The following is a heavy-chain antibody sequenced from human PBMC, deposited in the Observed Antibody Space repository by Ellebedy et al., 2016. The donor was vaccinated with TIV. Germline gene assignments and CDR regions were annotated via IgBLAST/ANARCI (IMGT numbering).Heavy chain of an antibody. D-gene: IGHD4-17*01. V-gene: IGHV4-31*03. CDR1: GGSISSGGYY. Sequence: SETLSLXXTVSGGSISSGGYYWSWIRQHPGKGLEWIGYIYYSGSTYYNPSLKSRVTISVDTSKNQFSLKLSSVTAADTAVYYCAREVGDYGGYNWFDPWGQGTLVTVSS. J-gene: IGHJ5*02. CDR3: AREVGDYGGYNWFDP. CDR2: IYYSGST.